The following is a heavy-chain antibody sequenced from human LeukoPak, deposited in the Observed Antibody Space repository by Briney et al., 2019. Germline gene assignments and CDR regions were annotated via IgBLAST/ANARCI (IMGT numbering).Heavy chain of an antibody. D-gene: IGHD6-13*01. J-gene: IGHJ4*02. CDR3: VREDIGEIAAAKSHFDY. Sequence: PGGSLRLSCAASGFTFSSYWMHWVRQAPGKGLVWVSRINTDGSSTSYADSVKGRFTIPRDNAKNTLYLQMNSLRAEDTAVYYCVREDIGEIAAAKSHFDYWGQGTLVTVSS. V-gene: IGHV3-74*01. CDR2: INTDGSST. CDR1: GFTFSSYW.